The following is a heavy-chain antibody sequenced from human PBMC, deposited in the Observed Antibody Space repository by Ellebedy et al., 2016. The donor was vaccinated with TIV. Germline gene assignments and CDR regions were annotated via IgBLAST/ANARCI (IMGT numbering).Heavy chain of an antibody. Sequence: ASVKVSXXASGYTFTGYYMHWVRQAPGQGLEWMGWINPNSGGTNYAQKFQGRVTMTRDTSISTAYMELRSLRSDDTAVYYCARATGATMDFDYWGQGTLVTVSS. CDR1: GYTFTGYY. V-gene: IGHV1-2*02. CDR2: INPNSGGT. D-gene: IGHD1-26*01. CDR3: ARATGATMDFDY. J-gene: IGHJ4*02.